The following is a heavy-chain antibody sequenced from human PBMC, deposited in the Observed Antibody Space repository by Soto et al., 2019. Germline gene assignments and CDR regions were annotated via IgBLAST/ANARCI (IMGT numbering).Heavy chain of an antibody. Sequence: LETLSLTCSVSGDSISNHYWNWIRQPPGKGLEWIGYIYNIVDTNYNPSLKSRVTISVDTSKNQISLTLTSVTAADTAVYYCTRPGLPMVVTPAFGYWGLGTLVTVSS. CDR2: IYNIVDT. V-gene: IGHV4-59*11. CDR3: TRPGLPMVVTPAFGY. D-gene: IGHD2-21*02. CDR1: GDSISNHY. J-gene: IGHJ4*02.